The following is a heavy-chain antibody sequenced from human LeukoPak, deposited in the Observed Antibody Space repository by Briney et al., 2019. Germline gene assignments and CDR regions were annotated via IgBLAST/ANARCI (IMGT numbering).Heavy chain of an antibody. J-gene: IGHJ6*03. CDR3: ARDRGGYSGYRPDYYYYYYYMDV. V-gene: IGHV1-18*01. CDR1: GYTFTSYG. Sequence: ASVKVSCKASGYTFTSYGISWVRQAPGQGLEWMGWISAYNGNTNYAQKLQGRVTMTTDTSTSTAYMELRSLRSDDTAVYYCARDRGGYSGYRPDYYYYYYYMDVWGKGTTVTISS. D-gene: IGHD5-12*01. CDR2: ISAYNGNT.